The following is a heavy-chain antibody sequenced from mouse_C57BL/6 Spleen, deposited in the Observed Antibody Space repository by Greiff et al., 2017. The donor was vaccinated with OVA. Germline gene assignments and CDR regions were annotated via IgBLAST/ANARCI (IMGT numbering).Heavy chain of an antibody. CDR1: GFTFSSYA. Sequence: EVQGVESGGGLVKPGGSLKLSCAASGFTFSSYAMSWVRQTPEKRLEWVATISDGGSYTYYPDNVKGRFTISRDNAKNNLYLQMSHLKSEDTAMYYCARTLLRRYAMDYWGQGTSVTVSS. CDR2: ISDGGSYT. CDR3: ARTLLRRYAMDY. D-gene: IGHD1-2*01. J-gene: IGHJ4*01. V-gene: IGHV5-4*01.